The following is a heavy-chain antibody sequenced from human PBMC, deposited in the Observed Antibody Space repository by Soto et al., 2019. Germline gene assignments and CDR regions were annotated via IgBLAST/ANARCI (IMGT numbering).Heavy chain of an antibody. J-gene: IGHJ3*02. CDR3: ATSAWYAFDI. CDR2: ISGSSDFL. CDR1: GFTFSNSI. D-gene: IGHD2-2*01. Sequence: EVQLVESGGGLVKPGGSLRLSCAAPGFTFSNSIINWVRQAPGQGLEWVSSISGSSDFLYYADSVKGRFTISRDTATNSLYLQMNSLRAEDTAVYYCATSAWYAFDIWGQGTMVTVSS. V-gene: IGHV3-21*01.